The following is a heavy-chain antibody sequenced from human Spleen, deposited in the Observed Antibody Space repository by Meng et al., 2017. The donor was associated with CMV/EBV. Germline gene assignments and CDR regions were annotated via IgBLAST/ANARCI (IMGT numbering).Heavy chain of an antibody. CDR3: AGLIRAIGSHFDS. CDR1: GGSLRGYY. D-gene: IGHD1-26*01. Sequence: CGVFGGSLRGYYWTWIRQAPGKGLEWIGEINHDGSTTYNPSLKSRVTISVDTSKNQFSLKLNSVTAADTAVYFCAGLIRAIGSHFDSWGLGPLVTVSS. V-gene: IGHV4-34*01. J-gene: IGHJ4*02. CDR2: INHDGST.